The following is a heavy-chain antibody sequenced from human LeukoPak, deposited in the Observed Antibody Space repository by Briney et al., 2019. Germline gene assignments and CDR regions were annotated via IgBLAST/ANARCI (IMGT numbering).Heavy chain of an antibody. J-gene: IGHJ5*02. CDR3: ARGGTMVRGVIEENWFDP. V-gene: IGHV4-61*02. D-gene: IGHD3-10*01. CDR1: GGSISSGSYY. CDR2: IYTSGST. Sequence: SETLSLTCTVSGGSISSGSYYWSWIRQPAGKGLEWIGRIYTSGSTNYNPSLKSRVTISVDTSKNQFSLKLSSVTAADTAVYYCARGGTMVRGVIEENWFDPWGQGTLVTVAS.